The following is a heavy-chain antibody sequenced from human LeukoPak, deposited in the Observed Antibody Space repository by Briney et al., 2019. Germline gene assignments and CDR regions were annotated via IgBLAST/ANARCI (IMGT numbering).Heavy chain of an antibody. J-gene: IGHJ6*04. D-gene: IGHD5-18*01. CDR2: IWYDGSNK. CDR3: ARDLDGYSYGPPLGMDV. V-gene: IGHV3-33*01. CDR1: GFTFSSYG. Sequence: PGGSLRLSCAASGFTFSSYGMHWVRQAPGKGLEWVAVIWYDGSNKYYADPVKGRFTISRDNSKNTLYLQMNSLRAEDTAVYYCARDLDGYSYGPPLGMDVWGKGTTVTVSS.